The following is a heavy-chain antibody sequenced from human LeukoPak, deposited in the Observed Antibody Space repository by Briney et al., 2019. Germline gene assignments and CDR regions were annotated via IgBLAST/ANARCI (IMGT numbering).Heavy chain of an antibody. CDR2: ISCSGGST. J-gene: IGHJ4*02. D-gene: IGHD6-19*01. Sequence: GGSLRLSCAASGFTFSSYAMSWVRQAPGKGLEWVSAISCSGGSTYYADSVKGRFTISRDNSKNTLYLQMNSLRAEDTAVYYCAKDPTNIAVAGTSDYWGRGTLVTVSS. CDR3: AKDPTNIAVAGTSDY. CDR1: GFTFSSYA. V-gene: IGHV3-23*01.